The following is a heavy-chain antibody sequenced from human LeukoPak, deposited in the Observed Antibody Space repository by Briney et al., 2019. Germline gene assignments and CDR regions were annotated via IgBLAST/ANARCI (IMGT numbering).Heavy chain of an antibody. V-gene: IGHV4-30-4*08. Sequence: SWVRQPPGKGLEWIGYVYYSGSTYYHPSLKSRVTISVDTSKNQFSLKLSSVTAADTAVYYCARRLEYSSSSKDYYYYYMDVWGKGTTVTVSS. J-gene: IGHJ6*03. CDR2: VYYSGST. CDR3: ARRLEYSSSSKDYYYYYMDV. D-gene: IGHD6-6*01.